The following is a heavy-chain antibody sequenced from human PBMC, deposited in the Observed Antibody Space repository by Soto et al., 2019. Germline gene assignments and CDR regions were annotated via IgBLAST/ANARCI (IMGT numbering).Heavy chain of an antibody. CDR3: ARYCSSPSCKFDP. CDR2: INPNSGAS. D-gene: IGHD2-2*01. CDR1: GYTFTGYY. Sequence: ASVKVSCKASGYTFTGYYIHWVRQAPGQGLEWMGGINPNSGASNYAQKFQGRVTMTRDTSISTGYMELSRLRSDDTAVYYCARYCSSPSCKFDPWVQGTLVALSS. J-gene: IGHJ5*02. V-gene: IGHV1-2*02.